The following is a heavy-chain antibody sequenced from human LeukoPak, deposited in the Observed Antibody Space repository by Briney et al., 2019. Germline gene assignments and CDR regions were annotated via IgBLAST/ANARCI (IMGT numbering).Heavy chain of an antibody. CDR2: IKQDGSEK. D-gene: IGHD3-3*01. CDR3: ARMLDYDFWSGYHYYFDY. CDR1: GFTFSSYS. V-gene: IGHV3-7*01. J-gene: IGHJ4*02. Sequence: GGSLRLSCAASGFTFSSYSMSWVRQAPGKGLEWVANIKQDGSEKYYVDSVKGRFTISRDNAKNSLYLQMNSLRAEDTAVYYCARMLDYDFWSGYHYYFDYWGQGTLVTVSS.